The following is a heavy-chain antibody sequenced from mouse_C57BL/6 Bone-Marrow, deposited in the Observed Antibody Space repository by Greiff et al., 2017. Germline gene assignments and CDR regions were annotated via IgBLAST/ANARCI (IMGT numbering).Heavy chain of an antibody. Sequence: QVTLKVCGPGILQPSQTLSLTCSFSGFSLSTFGMGVGWIRPPSGKGLEWLAHTWWDDDKYYNPALKSRHTISKDTSNNQVFLKIAHVDTADTATYYFARIEGYEAYDAWFAYWGQGTLVTVSA. CDR1: GFSLSTFGMG. D-gene: IGHD2-3*01. CDR2: TWWDDDK. CDR3: ARIEGYEAYDAWFAY. J-gene: IGHJ3*01. V-gene: IGHV8-8*01.